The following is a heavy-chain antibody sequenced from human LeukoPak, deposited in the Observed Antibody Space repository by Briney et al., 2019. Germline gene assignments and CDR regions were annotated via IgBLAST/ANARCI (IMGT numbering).Heavy chain of an antibody. D-gene: IGHD3/OR15-3a*01. Sequence: PGGSLRLSCAASGFTFSSYWMHWVRQAPGKGLVWVSRINSDGSSTSYADSVKGRFTISRDNAKNTLYLQMNSLRAEDTAVYYCARVGFGTFTLGYWGQGTLVTVSS. J-gene: IGHJ4*02. CDR2: INSDGSST. CDR1: GFTFSSYW. V-gene: IGHV3-74*01. CDR3: ARVGFGTFTLGY.